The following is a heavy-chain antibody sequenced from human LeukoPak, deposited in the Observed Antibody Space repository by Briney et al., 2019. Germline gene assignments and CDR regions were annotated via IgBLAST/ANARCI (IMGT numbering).Heavy chain of an antibody. D-gene: IGHD3-16*01. CDR1: GFTFSSYS. V-gene: IGHV3-21*01. CDR3: ARASGGLDYGMDV. J-gene: IGHJ6*02. Sequence: GGSLRLSCAAPGFTFSSYSMNWVRQAPGKGLEWVSSISSSSSYIYYADSVKGRFTISRDNAKNSLYLQMNSLRAEDTAVYYCARASGGLDYGMDVWGQGTTVTVSS. CDR2: ISSSSSYI.